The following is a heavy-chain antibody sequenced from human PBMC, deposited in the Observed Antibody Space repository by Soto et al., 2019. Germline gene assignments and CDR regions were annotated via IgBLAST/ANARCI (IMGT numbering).Heavy chain of an antibody. V-gene: IGHV4-59*01. CDR3: ARVGSSGWHLDY. CDR2: IYYTGST. D-gene: IGHD6-25*01. Sequence: PSELLSLTCTVSGGSLRGYYWSWIRQTPEKRPEWIGYIYYTGSTNLNPSLKSRVPMSVDTSKNQFSMKLTSVTAADTAMYYCARVGSSGWHLDYWGQGAL. J-gene: IGHJ4*02. CDR1: GGSLRGYY.